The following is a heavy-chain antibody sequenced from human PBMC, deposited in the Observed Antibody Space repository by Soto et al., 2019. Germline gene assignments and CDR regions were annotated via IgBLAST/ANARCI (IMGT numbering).Heavy chain of an antibody. CDR2: ISSSSSYI. CDR3: VRDLRFWSGYYYYYGMDV. D-gene: IGHD3-3*01. J-gene: IGHJ6*02. CDR1: GFTFSSYS. V-gene: IGHV3-21*01. Sequence: GGSLRLSCAASGFTFSSYSMNWVRQAPGKGLEWVSSISSSSSYIYYADSVKGRFTISRDNAKNSLYLQMNSLRAEDTAVYYCVRDLRFWSGYYYYYGMDVWGQGTTVTVSS.